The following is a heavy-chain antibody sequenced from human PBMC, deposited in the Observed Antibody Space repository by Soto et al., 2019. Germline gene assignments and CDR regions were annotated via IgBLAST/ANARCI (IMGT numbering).Heavy chain of an antibody. CDR3: ASGSITMVRGVPYYFDY. V-gene: IGHV1-69*06. CDR2: IIPIFGTA. CDR1: GGTFSSYA. J-gene: IGHJ4*02. D-gene: IGHD3-10*01. Sequence: GASVKVSCKASGGTFSSYAISWVRQAPGQGLEWMGGIIPIFGTANYAQKFQGRVTIIADKSTSTAYMELSSLRSEDTAVYYCASGSITMVRGVPYYFDYWGQGTLVTVSS.